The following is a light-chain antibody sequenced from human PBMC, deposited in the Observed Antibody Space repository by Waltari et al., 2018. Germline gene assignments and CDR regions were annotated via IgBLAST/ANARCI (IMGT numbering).Light chain of an antibody. Sequence: QSALTQPPSASGSPGQSVTISCTGTSSAVGAYNYVSWYQQHPGKAPKLMIYEVTNRPSGVPDRFSGSKSGNTASLSVSGLQAEDEADYYCSSYAGHNNLVIFGGGTKLTVL. CDR1: SSAVGAYNY. J-gene: IGLJ2*01. CDR3: SSYAGHNNLVI. V-gene: IGLV2-8*01. CDR2: EVT.